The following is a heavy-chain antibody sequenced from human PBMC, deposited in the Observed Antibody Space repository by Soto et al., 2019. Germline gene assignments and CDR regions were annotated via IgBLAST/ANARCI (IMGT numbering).Heavy chain of an antibody. D-gene: IGHD1-1*01. CDR3: VRDGTKTLRDWFDT. Sequence: SETLSLTCTVSGASISGFYWSWIRKSAGKGLEWIGRIYATGTTDYNPSLKSRVMMSVDTSKKQFSLKLRSVTAADTAVYYCVRDGTKTLRDWFDTWGQGISVTVSS. V-gene: IGHV4-4*07. CDR1: GASISGFY. J-gene: IGHJ5*02. CDR2: IYATGTT.